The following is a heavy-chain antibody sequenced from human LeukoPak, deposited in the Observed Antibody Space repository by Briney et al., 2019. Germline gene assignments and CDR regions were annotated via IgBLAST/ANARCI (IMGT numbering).Heavy chain of an antibody. V-gene: IGHV4-34*01. CDR2: INHSGST. D-gene: IGHD4-17*01. Sequence: SETLSLTCAVYGGSFSGYYWSWIRQPPGKGLGWIGEINHSGSTNYNPSLKSRVTISVDTSKNQSPLKLSSVTAADTAVYYCATGGVTVTTYYWGQGTLVTVSS. CDR3: ATGGVTVTTYY. CDR1: GGSFSGYY. J-gene: IGHJ4*02.